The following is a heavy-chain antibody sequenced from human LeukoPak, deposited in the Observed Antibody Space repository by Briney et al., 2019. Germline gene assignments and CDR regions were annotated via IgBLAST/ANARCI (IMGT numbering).Heavy chain of an antibody. J-gene: IGHJ4*02. Sequence: GGSLRLSCAASGFTFSSYAMHWVRQAPGKGLEWVAVISYDGSNKYYADSVKGRFTISRDNSKNTLYLQMNSLRAEDTAVYYCAKDRSDGYRFDYWGQGTLVTVSS. D-gene: IGHD3-22*01. CDR1: GFTFSSYA. V-gene: IGHV3-30*04. CDR3: AKDRSDGYRFDY. CDR2: ISYDGSNK.